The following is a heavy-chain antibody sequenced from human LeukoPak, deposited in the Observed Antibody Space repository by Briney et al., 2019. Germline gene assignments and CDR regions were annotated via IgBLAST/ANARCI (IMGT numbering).Heavy chain of an antibody. D-gene: IGHD5-18*01. CDR2: IYYSGST. CDR1: GGSISSGDYY. CDR3: ARGEDTAMGDFDY. Sequence: KPSETLSLTCTVSGGSISSGDYYWSWIRQPPGKGLEWIGYIYYSGSTYYNPSLKSRVTISVDTSKNQFSLKLSSVTAADTAVYYCARGEDTAMGDFDYWGQGTLVTVSS. J-gene: IGHJ4*02. V-gene: IGHV4-30-4*01.